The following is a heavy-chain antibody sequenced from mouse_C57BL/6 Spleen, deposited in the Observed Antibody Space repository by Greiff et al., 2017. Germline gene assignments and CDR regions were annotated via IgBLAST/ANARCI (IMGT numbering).Heavy chain of an antibody. Sequence: VQLQQSGAELVRPGASVKLSCTASGFNIKDYYMHWVKQRPEQGLEWIGRIDPEDGDTEYAPKFQGKATMTADTSSNTAYLQLSSLTSEDTAVYYWTTTVVATDYAMDYWGQGTSVTVSS. CDR1: GFNIKDYY. CDR2: IDPEDGDT. D-gene: IGHD1-1*01. CDR3: TTTVVATDYAMDY. V-gene: IGHV14-1*01. J-gene: IGHJ4*01.